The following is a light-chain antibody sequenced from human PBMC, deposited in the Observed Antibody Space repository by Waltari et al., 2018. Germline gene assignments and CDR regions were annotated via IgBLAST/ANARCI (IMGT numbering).Light chain of an antibody. V-gene: IGKV1-39*01. CDR1: QSISSY. J-gene: IGKJ1*01. Sequence: DIHMTQSPSSLSASVGDRVPITCRASQSISSYLNWYQQKPGKAPKLLIYAASSLQSGVPSRFSGSGSGTDFTLTISSLQPEDFATYYCQQSYSTPWTFGQGTKVEIK. CDR3: QQSYSTPWT. CDR2: AAS.